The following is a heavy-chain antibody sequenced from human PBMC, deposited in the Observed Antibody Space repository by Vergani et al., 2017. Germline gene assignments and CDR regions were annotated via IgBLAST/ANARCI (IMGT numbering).Heavy chain of an antibody. J-gene: IGHJ6*02. CDR1: GGSISSSSHF. V-gene: IGHV4-39*01. Sequence: QLQLHKSGPGLVKPSETLSLTCTLSGGSISSSSHFWGWLRQTPGKGLEWIGSIYYSGSTYYNPSLKSRVSISVDPSKNQFSLKLSSVTAADSAVYYCERHDSCHYDSSYYGLDVWGQGTTVTGSS. D-gene: IGHD3-16*01. CDR2: IYYSGST. CDR3: ERHDSCHYDSSYYGLDV.